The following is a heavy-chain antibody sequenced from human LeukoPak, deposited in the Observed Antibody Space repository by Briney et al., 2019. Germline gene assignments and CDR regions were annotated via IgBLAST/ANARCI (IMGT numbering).Heavy chain of an antibody. Sequence: GGSLRLSXAASGFTFRNHWMHWVCQAPGKGLVWVARINSDGSDTSHADSVEGRFTIPRDNAKDTLYLQMNSLRVEDTAVYYCARNNWGIDYWGQGTLVAVSS. D-gene: IGHD7-27*01. CDR1: GFTFRNHW. J-gene: IGHJ4*02. V-gene: IGHV3-74*01. CDR3: ARNNWGIDY. CDR2: INSDGSDT.